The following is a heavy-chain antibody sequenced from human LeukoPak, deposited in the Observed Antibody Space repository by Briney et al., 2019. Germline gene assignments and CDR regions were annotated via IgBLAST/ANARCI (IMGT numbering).Heavy chain of an antibody. J-gene: IGHJ3*02. CDR2: IIPIFGTA. V-gene: IGHV1-69*13. Sequence: SVKVSCKASGGFSNYAISWVRQAPGQGLEWMGGIIPIFGTANYAQKFQGRVTITADESTSTAYMELSSLRSEDTAVYYCARAHREEDDAFDIWGQGTMVTVSS. CDR1: GGFSNYA. CDR3: ARAHREEDDAFDI.